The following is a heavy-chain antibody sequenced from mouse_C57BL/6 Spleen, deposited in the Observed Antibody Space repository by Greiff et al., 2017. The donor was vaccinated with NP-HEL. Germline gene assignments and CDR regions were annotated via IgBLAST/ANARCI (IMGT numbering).Heavy chain of an antibody. V-gene: IGHV3-6*01. CDR3: VYGSSYFYSMDS. CDR2: ISYDGSN. CDR1: GYSITSGYY. D-gene: IGHD1-1*01. Sequence: EVKLEESGPGLVKPSQSLSLTCSVTGYSITSGYYWNWIRQFPGNKLEWMGYISYDGSNNYNPSLNNRISITRDTSKNQFFLKFNSVTTEDTATYYCVYGSSYFYSMDSWGQGTSVTVSS. J-gene: IGHJ4*01.